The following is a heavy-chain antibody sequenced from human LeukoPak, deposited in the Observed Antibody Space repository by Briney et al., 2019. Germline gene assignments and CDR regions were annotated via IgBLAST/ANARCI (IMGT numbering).Heavy chain of an antibody. CDR1: GGSISSSSYY. D-gene: IGHD5-18*01. CDR3: ARWFRGYKDAFDI. J-gene: IGHJ3*02. Sequence: PSETLSLTCTVSGGSISSSSYYWGWIRQPPGKGLEWIGSIYYSGSTYYKPSLKSRVTISVDTSKNQFSLKLGSVTAADTAVYYCARWFRGYKDAFDIWGQGTMVTVSS. CDR2: IYYSGST. V-gene: IGHV4-39*01.